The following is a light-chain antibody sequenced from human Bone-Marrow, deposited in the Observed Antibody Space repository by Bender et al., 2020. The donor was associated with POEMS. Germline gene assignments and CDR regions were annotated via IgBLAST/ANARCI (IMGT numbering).Light chain of an antibody. V-gene: IGLV3-1*01. CDR2: QDR. CDR1: KLGDKY. Sequence: SYALTQPPSVSVSPGQTASITCSGDKLGDKYVCWYQQKPGQSPVLVIYQDRKRPSGIPGRFSGSNSGNTATLTIVGTQSMDEAYYYWQAWDSSAGGGFGGGTKLTVL. J-gene: IGLJ2*01. CDR3: QAWDSSAGGG.